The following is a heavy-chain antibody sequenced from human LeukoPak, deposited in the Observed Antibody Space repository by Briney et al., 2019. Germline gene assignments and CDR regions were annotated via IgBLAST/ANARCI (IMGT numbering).Heavy chain of an antibody. V-gene: IGHV3-9*01. CDR1: GFTFDDYA. CDR3: AKDIGDGYNSVLDY. CDR2: ISWNSGSI. J-gene: IGHJ4*02. D-gene: IGHD5-24*01. Sequence: GGSLRLSCAASGFTFDDYAKHWVRQAPGKGLEWVSGISWNSGSIGYADSVKGRFTISRDNAKNSLYLQMNSLRAEDTALYYCAKDIGDGYNSVLDYWGQGTLVTVSS.